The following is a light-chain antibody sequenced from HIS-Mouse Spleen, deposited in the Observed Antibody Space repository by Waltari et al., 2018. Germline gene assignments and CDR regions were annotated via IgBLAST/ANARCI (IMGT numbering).Light chain of an antibody. J-gene: IGLJ2*01. CDR2: QDS. V-gene: IGLV3-1*01. CDR3: QAWDSSTVV. Sequence: SYELTQPPSVSVSPGQTASITCSGDKLGDKYACWYQQKPGQSPVLVICQDSKRPSGLPGRFSGSNSGNTATLTISGTQAMDEADYYCQAWDSSTVVFGGGTKLTVL. CDR1: KLGDKY.